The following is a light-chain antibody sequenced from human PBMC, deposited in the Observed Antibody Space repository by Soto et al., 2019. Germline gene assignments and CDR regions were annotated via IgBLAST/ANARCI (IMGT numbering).Light chain of an antibody. CDR2: GAS. Sequence: EIVLTQSPGTLSLSPGERATLSCRASQSVGSSYLAWYQQKPGQAPRLLIYGASSRATGIPDRFSGCGSGTDSSLTVSRLAPENFAVGGSPLTFGGGTKVEIK. V-gene: IGKV3-20*01. CDR1: QSVGSSY. CDR3: PLT. J-gene: IGKJ4*01.